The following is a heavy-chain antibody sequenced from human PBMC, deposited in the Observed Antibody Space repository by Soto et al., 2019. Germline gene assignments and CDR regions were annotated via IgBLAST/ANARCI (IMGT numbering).Heavy chain of an antibody. D-gene: IGHD4-17*01. CDR2: ISSSSSYI. CDR3: ARELTTVTFISFDY. J-gene: IGHJ4*02. Sequence: EVQLVESGGGLVKPGGSLRLSCAASGFTFSSYSMNWVRQAPGKGLEWVSSISSSSSYIYYADSVKGRFTISRDNAKNSLYLKMNTLRAEDTAVYYCARELTTVTFISFDYGGQGTLVTVSS. V-gene: IGHV3-21*01. CDR1: GFTFSSYS.